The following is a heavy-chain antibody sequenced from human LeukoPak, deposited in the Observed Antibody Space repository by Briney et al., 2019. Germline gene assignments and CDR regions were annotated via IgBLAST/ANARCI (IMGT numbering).Heavy chain of an antibody. Sequence: ASVKVSCKASGGTFSSYAISWVRQAPGQGLEWMGGIIPIFGTANYAQKFQGRVTITADESTSTAYMELSSLRSDDTAVYYCARDQDSSSWLLDYWGQGTLVTVSS. CDR1: GGTFSSYA. CDR3: ARDQDSSSWLLDY. J-gene: IGHJ4*02. CDR2: IIPIFGTA. V-gene: IGHV1-69*13. D-gene: IGHD6-13*01.